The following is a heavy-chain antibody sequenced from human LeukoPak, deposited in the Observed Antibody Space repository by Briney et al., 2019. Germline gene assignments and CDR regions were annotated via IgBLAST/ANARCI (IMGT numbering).Heavy chain of an antibody. CDR3: ARLRRNGDSGGFYYYYDY. CDR1: GFTFTSFS. J-gene: IGHJ4*02. Sequence: SGGSLRLSCAASGFTFTSFSFNWVRQAPGKGLEWVSSINTVATCIYYADSVRGRFTISRDNAKNSVYLQMDSLRAEDTGVYYCARLRRNGDSGGFYYYYDYWGQGTLVTVSS. CDR2: INTVATCI. V-gene: IGHV3-21*01. D-gene: IGHD3-22*01.